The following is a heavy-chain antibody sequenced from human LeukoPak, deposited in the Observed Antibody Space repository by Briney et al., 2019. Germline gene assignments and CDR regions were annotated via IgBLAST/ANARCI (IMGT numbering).Heavy chain of an antibody. CDR3: AKEGIAAAGTVDY. CDR1: GFTFSSYG. V-gene: IGHV3-30*18. Sequence: GGSLRLSCAASGFTFSSYGMHWVRQAPGKGLERVAVISYDGSNKYYADSVKGRFTISRDNSKNTLYLQMNSLRAEDTAVYYCAKEGIAAAGTVDYWGQGTLVTVSS. CDR2: ISYDGSNK. D-gene: IGHD6-13*01. J-gene: IGHJ4*02.